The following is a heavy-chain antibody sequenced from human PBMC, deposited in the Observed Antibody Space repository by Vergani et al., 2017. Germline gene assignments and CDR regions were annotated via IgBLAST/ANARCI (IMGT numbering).Heavy chain of an antibody. D-gene: IGHD4-17*01. J-gene: IGHJ4*02. CDR1: GFTFSSYS. V-gene: IGHV3-21*05. CDR3: ARVSYGDYDY. CDR2: ISSSGSTI. Sequence: EVQLVESGGGLVKSGGSLRLSCAASGFTFSSYSMNWVRQAPGKGLEWVSYISSSGSTIYYADSVKGRFTISRDNAKNSLYLQMISLRVEDTAVYYCARVSYGDYDYWGQGTLVTVSS.